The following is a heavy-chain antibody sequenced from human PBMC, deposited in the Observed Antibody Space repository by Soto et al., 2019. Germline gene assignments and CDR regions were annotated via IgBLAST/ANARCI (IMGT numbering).Heavy chain of an antibody. J-gene: IGHJ4*02. D-gene: IGHD3-22*01. Sequence: QVQLVESGGGVVQPGRSLRLSCAASGFTFSSYAMHWVRQAPGKGLEWVAVISYDGSNKYYADSVKGRFTISRDNSKNTLYLQMNSLRAEDTAVYYCARGAYYYDSRGYCNYWGQGTLVTVSS. CDR3: ARGAYYYDSRGYCNY. V-gene: IGHV3-30-3*01. CDR1: GFTFSSYA. CDR2: ISYDGSNK.